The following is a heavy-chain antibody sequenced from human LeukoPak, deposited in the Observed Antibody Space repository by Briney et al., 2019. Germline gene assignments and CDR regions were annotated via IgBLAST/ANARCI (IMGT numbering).Heavy chain of an antibody. CDR2: INPSGGST. CDR3: AREVPGQYYFDY. CDR1: GYTFTSYY. J-gene: IGHJ4*02. Sequence: GASVKVSCKASGYTFTSYYMHWVRQAPGQGLEWMGIINPSGGSTSYAQKFQGRVTMTRDMSTSTVYMELSSLRSEDTAVYYCAREVPGQYYFDYWGQGTLVTVSS. V-gene: IGHV1-46*01. D-gene: IGHD1-1*01.